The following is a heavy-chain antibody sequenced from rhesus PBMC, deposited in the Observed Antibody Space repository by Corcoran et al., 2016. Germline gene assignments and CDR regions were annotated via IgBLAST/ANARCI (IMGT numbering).Heavy chain of an antibody. J-gene: IGHJ4*01. CDR1: GFSLTTSGMG. CDR3: ARRRSSGWPVGYYFDY. D-gene: IGHD6-31*01. V-gene: IGHV2-174*01. Sequence: QVTLKESGPALVKPTQTLTLTCTFSGFSLTTSGMGVGWIRQTPGPALEWLAIIYWDYDTRYKSARRSRPPIARDTSKSQVGLTMTDMDPVDTATYYCARRRSSGWPVGYYFDYWGQGLLVTVSS. CDR2: IYWDYDT.